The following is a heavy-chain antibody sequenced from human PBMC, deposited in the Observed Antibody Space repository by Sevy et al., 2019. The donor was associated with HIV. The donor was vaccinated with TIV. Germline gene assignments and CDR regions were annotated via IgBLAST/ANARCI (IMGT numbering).Heavy chain of an antibody. J-gene: IGHJ6*02. Sequence: GGSLRLSCAASGFTFSSYAMSWVRQAPGKGLEWVSAISGSGGSTYYADSVKGRSTISRDNSKNTLYLQMNSLRAEDTAVYYCAKLSVVRFCRTNGVCSNGMDVWGQGTTVTVSS. V-gene: IGHV3-23*01. D-gene: IGHD2-8*01. CDR1: GFTFSSYA. CDR3: AKLSVVRFCRTNGVCSNGMDV. CDR2: ISGSGGST.